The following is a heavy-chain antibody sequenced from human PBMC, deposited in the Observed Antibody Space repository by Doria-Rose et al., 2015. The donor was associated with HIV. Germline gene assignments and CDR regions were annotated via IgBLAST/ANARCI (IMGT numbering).Heavy chain of an antibody. Sequence: QITLKESGPVLVKPTEALTLTCTVSGVSLSSPGMGVSWIRQPPGKALEWLANIFSDDERSYKTSPKSRLTSSRGTSKRQVVLTMTDMDPVDTATYYCARIKSSRWYHKYYFDFWGQGTLVIVSA. CDR1: GVSLSSPGMG. CDR3: ARIKSSRWYHKYYFDF. CDR2: IFSDDER. V-gene: IGHV2-26*01. D-gene: IGHD6-13*01. J-gene: IGHJ4*02.